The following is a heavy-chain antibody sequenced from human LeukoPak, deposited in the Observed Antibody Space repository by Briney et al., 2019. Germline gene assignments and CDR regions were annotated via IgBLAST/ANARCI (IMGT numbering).Heavy chain of an antibody. CDR2: IDPSDSYT. CDR3: ARQSGIAVAGSFVDAFDI. Sequence: GASLQISCKGSGSRFTSYWISWGRQMPGKGREGMGRIDPSDSYTNYSPSFQGHVTISADKSISTAYLQWSRLKASDTAMYYCARQSGIAVAGSFVDAFDIWGQGTMVTVSS. D-gene: IGHD6-19*01. CDR1: GSRFTSYW. J-gene: IGHJ3*02. V-gene: IGHV5-10-1*01.